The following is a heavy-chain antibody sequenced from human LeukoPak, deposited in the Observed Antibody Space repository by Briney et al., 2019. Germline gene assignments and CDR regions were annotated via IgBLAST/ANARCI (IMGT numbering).Heavy chain of an antibody. J-gene: IGHJ3*02. CDR3: ARVLRDGHNDPFDN. D-gene: IGHD5-24*01. Sequence: PSETLSLTCTVSGGSISSSSYFRGWIRQPPEKGLEWIGSVFYTGDTYYSPSLKSRVTLSVDTSKNHFSLRLTSVTAADAAVYYCARVLRDGHNDPFDNWGQGTLVTVSS. CDR1: GGSISSSSYF. CDR2: VFYTGDT. V-gene: IGHV4-39*01.